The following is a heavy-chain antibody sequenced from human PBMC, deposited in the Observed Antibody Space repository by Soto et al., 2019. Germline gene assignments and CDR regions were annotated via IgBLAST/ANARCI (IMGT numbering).Heavy chain of an antibody. V-gene: IGHV4-38-2*01. J-gene: IGHJ4*02. Sequence: SETLSLTCGVSGYAINSGYYWGWIRQSPGKGLEWIGNMYQGGFSYYNPSLKGRVTISVDTWKNRFSLNLRSVTAADTAVYYCARTVVVVVSNVADYFDYWGQGMLVTVSS. CDR3: ARTVVVVVSNVADYFDY. CDR2: MYQGGFS. CDR1: GYAINSGYY. D-gene: IGHD2-15*01.